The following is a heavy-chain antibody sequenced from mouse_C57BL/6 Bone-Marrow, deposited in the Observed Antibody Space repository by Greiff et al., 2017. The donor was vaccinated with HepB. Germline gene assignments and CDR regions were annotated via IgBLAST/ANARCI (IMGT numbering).Heavy chain of an antibody. J-gene: IGHJ3*01. V-gene: IGHV8-8*01. D-gene: IGHD2-4*01. CDR2: IWWDDDK. CDR1: GFSLSTFGMG. Sequence: QVTLQESGPGLLLPSPTLSLTCSFSGFSLSTFGMGVGWNRQPSGKGLEWLAHIWWDDDKYYNPALKSRLTISKDTSKNQVFLKIANVDAADTATYDCAPDYDYVWFADCGQGTLVTVSA. CDR3: APDYDYVWFAD.